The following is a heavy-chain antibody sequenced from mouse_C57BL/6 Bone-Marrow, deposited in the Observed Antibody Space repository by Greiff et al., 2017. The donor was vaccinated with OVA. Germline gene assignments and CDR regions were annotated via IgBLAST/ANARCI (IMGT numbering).Heavy chain of an antibody. CDR3: ARPDLFLWYFDV. D-gene: IGHD1-1*01. V-gene: IGHV5-12*01. CDR1: GFTFSDYY. J-gene: IGHJ1*03. Sequence: EVKLVESGGGLVQPGGSLKLSCAASGFTFSDYYMYWVRQTPEKRLEWVAYISNGGGSTYYPDTVKGRFTISRDNAKNTLYLQMSRLKSEDTAMYYCARPDLFLWYFDVWGTGTTVTVSS. CDR2: ISNGGGST.